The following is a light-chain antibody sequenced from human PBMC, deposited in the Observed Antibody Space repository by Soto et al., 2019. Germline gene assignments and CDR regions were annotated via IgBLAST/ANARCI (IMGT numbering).Light chain of an antibody. Sequence: EIVLTQSPGTLSLSPGERATLSCRASQSVTSSYLAWYQQKPGQAPRLLIYGASSRATGIPDRFSGSGSGTDFTLTVSRLEPEDFAVYYCHQHGNSPATFGQGTKVDIK. CDR1: QSVTSSY. J-gene: IGKJ1*01. V-gene: IGKV3-20*01. CDR2: GAS. CDR3: HQHGNSPAT.